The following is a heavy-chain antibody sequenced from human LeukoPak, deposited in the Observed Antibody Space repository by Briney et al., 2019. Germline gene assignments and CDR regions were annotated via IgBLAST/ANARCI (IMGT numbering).Heavy chain of an antibody. CDR2: MNPNSGNT. D-gene: IGHD6-13*01. CDR3: ARAAAGSGDFDY. J-gene: IGHJ4*02. V-gene: IGHV1-8*01. CDR1: GYTFTSYD. Sequence: ASVKVSCKASGYTFTSYDINWVRQATGQGLEWMGWMNPNSGNTGYAQKFQGRVTMTRNTSISTAYMELSSLRSEDTAVYYCARAAAGSGDFDYWGQGTLVTVSS.